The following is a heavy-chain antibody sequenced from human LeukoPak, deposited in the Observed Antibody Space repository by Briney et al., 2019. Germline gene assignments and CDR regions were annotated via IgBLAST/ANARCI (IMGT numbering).Heavy chain of an antibody. CDR1: GFTFSSYW. CDR2: IKQDGSEK. CDR3: ARDAYHHITMVPYFDY. D-gene: IGHD3-10*01. J-gene: IGHJ4*02. Sequence: PGGSLRLSCAASGFTFSSYWMSWVRQAPGKGLEWVANIKQDGSEKYYVDSVKGRFTISRDNAKNSLYLQMNSLRAEDTAVYYCARDAYHHITMVPYFDYWGQGTLVTVSS. V-gene: IGHV3-7*01.